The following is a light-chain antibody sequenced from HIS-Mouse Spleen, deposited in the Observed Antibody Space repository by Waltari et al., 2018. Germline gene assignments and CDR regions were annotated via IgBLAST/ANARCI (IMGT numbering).Light chain of an antibody. J-gene: IGLJ3*02. Sequence: QSALTQPASVSGSPGQSITIPCPGTIRDVGSYHLVSWYQQHPGKAPKLMIYEGSKRPSGVSNRFSGSKSGNTASLTISGLQAEDEADYYCCSYAGSSTWVFGGGTKLTVL. CDR1: IRDVGSYHL. CDR3: CSYAGSSTWV. V-gene: IGLV2-23*01. CDR2: EGS.